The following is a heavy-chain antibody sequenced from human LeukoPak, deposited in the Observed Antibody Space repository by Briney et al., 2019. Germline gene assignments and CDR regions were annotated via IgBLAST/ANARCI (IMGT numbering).Heavy chain of an antibody. CDR2: IHSSSGSI. CDR3: ARDLAWDAFDI. Sequence: GGPLRLSCAASGFNFTNYNMNWVRQAPGKGLEWVSSIHSSSGSIYYADSLKGRFTISRDNAKNSLYLQMNSLRAEDTAVYYCARDLAWDAFDIWGQGTMVTVSS. V-gene: IGHV3-21*01. CDR1: GFNFTNYN. J-gene: IGHJ3*02.